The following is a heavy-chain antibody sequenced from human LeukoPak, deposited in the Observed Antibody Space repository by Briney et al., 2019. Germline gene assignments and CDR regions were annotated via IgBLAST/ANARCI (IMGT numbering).Heavy chain of an antibody. CDR3: ARLRGVVEPIGVDY. V-gene: IGHV4-39*01. D-gene: IGHD2-21*01. CDR1: GGSISSSSYY. Sequence: SETLSLTCTVSGGSISSSSYYWGWIRQPPGKGLEWIGSIYYSGSTYYNPSLKSRVTISVDTSKNQFSLKLSSVTAAGTAVYYCARLRGVVEPIGVDYWGQGTLVTVSS. CDR2: IYYSGST. J-gene: IGHJ4*02.